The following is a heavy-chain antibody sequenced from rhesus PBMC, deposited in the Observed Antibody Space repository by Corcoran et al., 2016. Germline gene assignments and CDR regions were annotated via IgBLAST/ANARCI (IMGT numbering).Heavy chain of an antibody. CDR1: GGSISGYYL. CDR3: ARANYYDSGYSDY. D-gene: IGHD3-28*01. J-gene: IGHJ4*01. V-gene: IGHV4S7*01. CDR2: IYGGSGST. Sequence: VQLQESGPGVVKPSETLSLTCAVSGGSISGYYLWSWIRQPPGKGLEWIGYIYGGSGSTSYNPSLKSRVIISIDTSKNQFALQLSSVTAADTAVYYCARANYYDSGYSDYWGQGVLVTVSS.